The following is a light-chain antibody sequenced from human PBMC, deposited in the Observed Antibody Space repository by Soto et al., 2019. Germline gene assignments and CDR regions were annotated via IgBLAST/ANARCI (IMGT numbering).Light chain of an antibody. CDR3: SSFGGSNDVL. V-gene: IGLV2-8*01. CDR1: SSDVGGNKF. J-gene: IGLJ2*01. CDR2: EVN. Sequence: QSVLTQPPSASGSPGQSVTISCTGTSSDVGGNKFVSRYQQHPGKAPRLIIYEVNRRPSGVPDRFSGSKSGNTASLTVSGLQDEDEADYYCSSFGGSNDVLFGGGTKLTVL.